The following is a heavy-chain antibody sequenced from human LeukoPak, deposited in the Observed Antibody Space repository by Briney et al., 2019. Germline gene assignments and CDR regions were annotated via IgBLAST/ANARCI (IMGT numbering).Heavy chain of an antibody. CDR2: ISYDGSNK. J-gene: IGHJ4*02. V-gene: IGHV3-30*03. CDR1: GFTFSSYD. D-gene: IGHD3-3*01. CDR3: ASEIIFGSFDY. Sequence: GGSLRLSCAASGFTFSSYDMSWVRQAPGKGLEWVAVISYDGSNKYYADSVKGRFTISRDNSKNTLYLQMNSLRAEDTAVYYCASEIIFGSFDYWGQGTLVTVSS.